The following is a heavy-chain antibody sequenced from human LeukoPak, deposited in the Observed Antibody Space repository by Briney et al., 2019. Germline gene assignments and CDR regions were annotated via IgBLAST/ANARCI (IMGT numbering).Heavy chain of an antibody. D-gene: IGHD1-26*01. CDR2: IRSKAYGGTT. V-gene: IGHV3-49*03. CDR3: TRNRATVGTIFDY. Sequence: PGGSLRLSCTASGFTFGDYAMSWFRQAPGKGLEWVGFIRSKAYGGTTEYAASVKGRFTISTDDSKVIAYLQMNSPKTEDTAVYYCTRNRATVGTIFDYWGQGTLVTVSS. J-gene: IGHJ4*02. CDR1: GFTFGDYA.